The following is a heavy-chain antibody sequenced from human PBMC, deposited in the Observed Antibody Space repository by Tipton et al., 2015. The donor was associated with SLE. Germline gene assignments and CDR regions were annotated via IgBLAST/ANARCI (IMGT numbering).Heavy chain of an antibody. CDR2: IFHTGST. D-gene: IGHD1-1*01. V-gene: IGHV4-4*02. J-gene: IGHJ6*03. CDR3: ARDQSNDSYYYYYMDV. CDR1: GGSITSIHH. Sequence: TLSLTCSVSGGSITSIHHWSWVRQPPGKGLEWIGEIFHTGSTNYNPSLKSRVTISVDTSKNQFSLKLSSVTAADTAVYYCARDQSNDSYYYYYMDVWGKGTTVTVSS.